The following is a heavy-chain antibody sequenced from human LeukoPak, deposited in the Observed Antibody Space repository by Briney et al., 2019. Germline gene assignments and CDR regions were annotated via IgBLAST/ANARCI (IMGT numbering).Heavy chain of an antibody. D-gene: IGHD1-14*01. CDR3: AWRKYFSTWFEP. CDR1: GPRFTTYW. CDR2: IYPGDSET. J-gene: IGHJ5*02. Sequence: GASLKISCKGSGPRFTTYWIGWVRPMPGKGLEWMGIIYPGDSETQYSPSFQGQVTISVDKSINTAYLQWSSLKASDTAMYYCAWRKYFSTWFEPWGQGTLVTVSS. V-gene: IGHV5-51*01.